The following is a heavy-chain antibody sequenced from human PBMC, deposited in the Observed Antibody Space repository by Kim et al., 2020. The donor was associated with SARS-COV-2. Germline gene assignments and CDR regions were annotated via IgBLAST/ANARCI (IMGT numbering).Heavy chain of an antibody. CDR3: ARMTTGDGFHF. Sequence: TSYNPSPKSRLTVSVDTSENQFSLKLTSVTAADTAVYYCARMTTGDGFHFWGQGTLVTVSS. J-gene: IGHJ4*02. CDR2: T. V-gene: IGHV4-39*01. D-gene: IGHD4-17*01.